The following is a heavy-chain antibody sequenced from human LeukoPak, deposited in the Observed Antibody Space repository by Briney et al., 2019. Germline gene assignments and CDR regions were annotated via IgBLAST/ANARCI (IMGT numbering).Heavy chain of an antibody. D-gene: IGHD3-3*01. J-gene: IGHJ4*02. CDR1: GGTFSSYT. CDR3: ASARTRYDFWSGYYGDY. V-gene: IGHV1-69*02. CDR2: IIPILGIA. Sequence: GASVKVSCKASGGTFSSYTISWVRQAPGQGLEWMGRIIPILGIANYAQKSQGRVTITADKSTSTAYMELSSLRSEDTAVYYCASARTRYDFWSGYYGDYWGQGTLVTVSS.